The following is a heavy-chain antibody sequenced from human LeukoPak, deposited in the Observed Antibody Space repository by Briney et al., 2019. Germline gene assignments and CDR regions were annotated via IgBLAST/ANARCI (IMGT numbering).Heavy chain of an antibody. D-gene: IGHD2-15*01. V-gene: IGHV3-23*01. CDR1: GFTFSTYA. Sequence: GESVRHSFASSGFTFSTYAMSWVRQAPGKGLEGVSAISGSGDSTYYGDSVKGRFTISRDNSKNTLYLQMNSLRAEDTAVYYCAKTPTTSTPQDAFDIWGQGTMVSVSS. J-gene: IGHJ3*02. CDR2: ISGSGDST. CDR3: AKTPTTSTPQDAFDI.